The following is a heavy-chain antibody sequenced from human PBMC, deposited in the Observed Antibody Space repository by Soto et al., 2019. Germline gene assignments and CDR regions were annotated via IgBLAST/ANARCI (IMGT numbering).Heavy chain of an antibody. J-gene: IGHJ4*02. CDR3: ARLYYDSSGYYLRYFDY. CDR2: IYYSGST. Sequence: SETLSLTCTVSGGSISSYYWSWIRQPPGKGLEWIGYIYYSGSTNYNPSLKSRVTISVDTSKNQFSLKLSSVTAADTAVYHCARLYYDSSGYYLRYFDYWGQGTLVTVSS. CDR1: GGSISSYY. V-gene: IGHV4-59*01. D-gene: IGHD3-22*01.